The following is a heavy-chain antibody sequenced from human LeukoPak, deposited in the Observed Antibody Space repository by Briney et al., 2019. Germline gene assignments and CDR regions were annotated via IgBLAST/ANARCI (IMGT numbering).Heavy chain of an antibody. CDR3: ASAPRQGSIGSLDY. V-gene: IGHV4-39*01. CDR1: GGSVSSGSYY. CDR2: MYYTGTT. Sequence: SETLSLTCTVSGGSVSSGSYYWGWIRQPPGKGLEWIGAMYYTGTTYYNPSLRSRVTISVDTSKNQFSLKLSSVTAADTALYYCASAPRQGSIGSLDYWGQGTLVTVSS. D-gene: IGHD3-10*01. J-gene: IGHJ4*02.